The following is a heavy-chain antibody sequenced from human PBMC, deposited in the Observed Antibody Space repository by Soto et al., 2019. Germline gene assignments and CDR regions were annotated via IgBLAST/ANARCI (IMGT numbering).Heavy chain of an antibody. CDR2: ISAYNGNT. CDR3: ARTVEMATIDAFDI. V-gene: IGHV1-18*04. D-gene: IGHD5-12*01. Sequence: GASVKVSCKASGYTFTSYGISWVRQAPGQGLEWMGWISAYNGNTNYAQKLQGRVTMTTDTSTSTAYMELRSLRSDDTAAYYCARTVEMATIDAFDIWGQGTMVTVSS. CDR1: GYTFTSYG. J-gene: IGHJ3*02.